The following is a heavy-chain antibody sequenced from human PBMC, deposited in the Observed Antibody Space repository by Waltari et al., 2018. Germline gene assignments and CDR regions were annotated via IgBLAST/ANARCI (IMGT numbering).Heavy chain of an antibody. Sequence: EVQLVESGGGLVQPGGSLRLSCAASGFTFSSYWMSWARQAPGKGLEWVANIKQDGSEKYYVDSVKGRFTISRDNAKNSLYLQMNSLRAEDTAVYYCARVMVFDAFDIWGQGTMVTVSS. D-gene: IGHD2-8*01. J-gene: IGHJ3*02. CDR3: ARVMVFDAFDI. V-gene: IGHV3-7*01. CDR1: GFTFSSYW. CDR2: IKQDGSEK.